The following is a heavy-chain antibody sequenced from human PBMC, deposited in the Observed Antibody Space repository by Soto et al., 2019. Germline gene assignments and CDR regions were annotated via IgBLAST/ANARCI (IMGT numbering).Heavy chain of an antibody. CDR3: AKGRGGSGSLTPRVDL. D-gene: IGHD3-10*01. V-gene: IGHV3-23*01. CDR1: GFTFNNYA. Sequence: VQLLESGGGLVQPGGSLRLSCAASGFTFNNYAMTWVRQAPGKGLEWASAISGGGDTTSYADSVKGRFTVSRAGSKNTLYLQMSSRRAEYTALYYCAKGRGGSGSLTPRVDLWGQGTLVSVSS. J-gene: IGHJ5*02. CDR2: ISGGGDTT.